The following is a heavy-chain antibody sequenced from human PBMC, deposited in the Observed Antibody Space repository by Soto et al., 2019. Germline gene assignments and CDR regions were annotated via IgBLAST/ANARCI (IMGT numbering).Heavy chain of an antibody. Sequence: SVKVSCKASGDTDTNYVISWVRQAPGQGLEWMGGIFPKFGTTYSAQKLQDRLTITADESTSTVYMQLSSLRLDDTAVYYCEAEMTFGKLSVVWGQGTTVTVSS. J-gene: IGHJ6*02. V-gene: IGHV1-69*13. CDR1: GDTDTNYV. D-gene: IGHD3-16*02. CDR2: IFPKFGTT. CDR3: EAEMTFGKLSVV.